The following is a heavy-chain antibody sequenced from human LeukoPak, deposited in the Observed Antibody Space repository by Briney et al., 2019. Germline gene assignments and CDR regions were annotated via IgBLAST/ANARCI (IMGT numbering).Heavy chain of an antibody. CDR1: GFTFSSYS. V-gene: IGHV3-48*01. CDR2: ISSSSSTI. D-gene: IGHD2-21*02. Sequence: GGSLRLSCAASGFTFSSYSMNWVRQAPGKGLEWVSYISSSSSTIYYADSVKGRFTISRDNAKNSLYLQMNSLRAEDTAVYYCARDSGGDFLYDAFDIWGQGTMVTVSS. CDR3: ARDSGGDFLYDAFDI. J-gene: IGHJ3*02.